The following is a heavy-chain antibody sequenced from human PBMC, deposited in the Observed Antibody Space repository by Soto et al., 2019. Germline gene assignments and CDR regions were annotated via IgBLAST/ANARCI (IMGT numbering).Heavy chain of an antibody. D-gene: IGHD3-3*01. CDR2: INAGNGNT. Sequence: GASVKVSCKASGYTFTSYAMHWVRQAPGQRLEWMGWINAGNGNTKYSQKFQGRVTITRDTSASTAYMELSSLRSEDTAVYYCAGDRVRFLEWLPPPSGWFDPWGQGTLVTVSS. CDR1: GYTFTSYA. J-gene: IGHJ5*02. CDR3: AGDRVRFLEWLPPPSGWFDP. V-gene: IGHV1-3*01.